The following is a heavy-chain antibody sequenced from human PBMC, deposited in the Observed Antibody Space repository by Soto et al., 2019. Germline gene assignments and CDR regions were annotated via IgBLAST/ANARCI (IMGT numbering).Heavy chain of an antibody. V-gene: IGHV4-34*01. Sequence: LSLTCAVYGGSFSGYYWTWIRQPPGTGLEWIGEINHSGSTNYNPSLKSRVTISVDTSKNQFSLKLSSVTAADSAIYYCARQSGGYYYYGMDVWGQGTTVTVSS. CDR3: ARQSGGYYYYGMDV. CDR1: GGSFSGYY. D-gene: IGHD3-16*01. J-gene: IGHJ6*02. CDR2: INHSGST.